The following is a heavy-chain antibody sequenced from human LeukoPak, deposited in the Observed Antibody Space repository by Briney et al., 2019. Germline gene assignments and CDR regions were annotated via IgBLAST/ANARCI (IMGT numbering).Heavy chain of an antibody. Sequence: GGSLRLSCAASGFTFSSYWMHWVRQAPGKGLVWVSRINSDGSSTSYADSVKGRFTISRDNAKNTLYLQMNSLRAEDTAVYYCARAIGLRWPLDYWGQGTLVTVSS. V-gene: IGHV3-74*01. CDR2: INSDGSST. J-gene: IGHJ4*02. D-gene: IGHD4-23*01. CDR3: ARAIGLRWPLDY. CDR1: GFTFSSYW.